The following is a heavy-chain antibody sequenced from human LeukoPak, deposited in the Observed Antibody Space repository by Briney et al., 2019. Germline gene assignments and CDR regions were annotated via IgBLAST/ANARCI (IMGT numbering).Heavy chain of an antibody. Sequence: GESLRLSCAASGFTFRNYVIHWVRQAPGKGLEWVAVTSSDLNVKLYADSVKGRFTISRDNSRSTLYLQMNSLRPEDTAIYYCAREGYYGSGSPPSLYFDYWGQGTLVTVSS. CDR2: TSSDLNVK. D-gene: IGHD3-10*01. CDR1: GFTFRNYV. J-gene: IGHJ4*02. CDR3: AREGYYGSGSPPSLYFDY. V-gene: IGHV3-30-3*01.